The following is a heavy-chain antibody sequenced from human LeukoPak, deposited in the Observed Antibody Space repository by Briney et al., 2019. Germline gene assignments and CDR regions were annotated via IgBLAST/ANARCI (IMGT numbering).Heavy chain of an antibody. D-gene: IGHD4-23*01. Sequence: SETLSLTCTVSGGSIGSYDWSWVRQPPGKRLEWIGCVDYTGSTNYNPALKSRVTISVDTSKSQFSLKLTSVTAADTAVYFCARDGYGGRSGDSYYGMDVWGPGTTVTVSS. V-gene: IGHV4-59*01. J-gene: IGHJ6*02. CDR3: ARDGYGGRSGDSYYGMDV. CDR2: VDYTGST. CDR1: GGSIGSYD.